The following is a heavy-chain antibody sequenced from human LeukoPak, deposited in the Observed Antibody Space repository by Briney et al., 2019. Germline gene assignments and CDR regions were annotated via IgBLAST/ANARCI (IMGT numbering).Heavy chain of an antibody. CDR1: GYTFSDYD. D-gene: IGHD3-10*01. J-gene: IGHJ5*02. CDR2: MNPITGST. Sequence: ASVKVSCKASGYTFSDYDINWVRQAAGQGLEWMGWMNPITGSTGYVQKFRGRIIMTRDTSITTAFMELTSLTFDDTAIYYCARVKRFPTVWFDPWGQGTLVSVSS. V-gene: IGHV1-8*01. CDR3: ARVKRFPTVWFDP.